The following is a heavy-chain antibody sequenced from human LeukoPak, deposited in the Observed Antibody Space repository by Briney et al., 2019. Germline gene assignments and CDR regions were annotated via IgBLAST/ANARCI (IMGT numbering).Heavy chain of an antibody. CDR2: IFYSGST. CDR1: GGSISTSSYY. J-gene: IGHJ2*01. V-gene: IGHV4-39*01. Sequence: SETPSLTCTLSGGSISTSSYYWGWIRQPPGKGLEWIGSIFYSGSTYYNPSLKSRVTISVDTSKNQFSLNLSSVTAADTAVYYCARPATVTTSFWYFDLWGRGTLVTVSS. D-gene: IGHD4-17*01. CDR3: ARPATVTTSFWYFDL.